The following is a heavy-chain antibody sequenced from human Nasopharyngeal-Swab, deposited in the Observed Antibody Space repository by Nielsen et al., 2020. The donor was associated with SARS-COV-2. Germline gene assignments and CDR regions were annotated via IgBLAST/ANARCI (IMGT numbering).Heavy chain of an antibody. CDR3: ARRAARDGYNYEIHP. J-gene: IGHJ5*02. CDR1: GYNFANYW. V-gene: IGHV5-51*01. Sequence: GESLKISCKTSGYNFANYWIGWVRQRPGKGLDSLAVIYPGNSETRYNPSFQGQVIVSADRSTNIAYLQLNRLGTTDTATYYCARRAARDGYNYEIHPWGRGTLVTVYS. D-gene: IGHD5-24*01. CDR2: IYPGNSET.